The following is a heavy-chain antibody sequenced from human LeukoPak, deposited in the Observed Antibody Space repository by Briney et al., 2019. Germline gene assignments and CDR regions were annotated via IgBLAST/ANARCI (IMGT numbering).Heavy chain of an antibody. CDR1: GGSISSYY. CDR2: IYYSGST. J-gene: IGHJ4*02. D-gene: IGHD6-6*01. Sequence: PSETPSLTCTVSGGSISSYYWSWIRQPPGKGLEWIGYIYYSGSTNYNPSLKSRVTISVDTSKNQFSLKLSSVTAADTAVYYCARQYSSHYYFDYWGQGTLVTVSS. V-gene: IGHV4-59*01. CDR3: ARQYSSHYYFDY.